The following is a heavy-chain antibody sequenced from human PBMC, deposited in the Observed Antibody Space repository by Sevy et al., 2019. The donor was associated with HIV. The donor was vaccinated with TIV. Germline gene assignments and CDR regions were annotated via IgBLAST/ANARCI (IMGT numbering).Heavy chain of an antibody. D-gene: IGHD2-2*01. V-gene: IGHV3-9*01. J-gene: IGHJ3*02. CDR2: ISWNSGSI. Sequence: GGSLRLSCAASGFTFDDYAMHWVRQAPGKGLEWVSGISWNSGSIGYADSVKGRFTISRDNAKNSLYLQMNSLRAEDTALYYCAEEGREVVPAAHDDAFDIWGQWTMVTVSS. CDR3: AEEGREVVPAAHDDAFDI. CDR1: GFTFDDYA.